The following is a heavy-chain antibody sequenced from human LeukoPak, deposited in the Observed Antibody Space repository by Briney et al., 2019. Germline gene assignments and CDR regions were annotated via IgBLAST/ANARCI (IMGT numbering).Heavy chain of an antibody. V-gene: IGHV3-9*03. D-gene: IGHD2-2*01. Sequence: GGSLRPSCAASGFTFDDYAMHWVRQAPGKGLEWVSGISWNSGSIGYADSVKGRFTISRDNAKNSLYLQMNSLRAEDMALYYCARALCSSTSCSSYNWFDPWGQGTLVTVSS. CDR1: GFTFDDYA. CDR2: ISWNSGSI. CDR3: ARALCSSTSCSSYNWFDP. J-gene: IGHJ5*02.